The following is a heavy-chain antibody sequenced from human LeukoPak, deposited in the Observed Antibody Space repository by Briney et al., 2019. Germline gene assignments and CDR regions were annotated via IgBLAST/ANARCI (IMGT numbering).Heavy chain of an antibody. CDR1: GFTFSSYA. J-gene: IGHJ5*02. D-gene: IGHD2-2*01. Sequence: GGSLRLSCAASGFTFSSYAMHWVRQAPGKGLEWVAVISYDGSNKYYADSVKGRFTISRDNAKNTLYLQMNSLRAEDTAVYYCARDFVSTSSGWFDPWGQGTLVTVSS. CDR2: ISYDGSNK. V-gene: IGHV3-30-3*01. CDR3: ARDFVSTSSGWFDP.